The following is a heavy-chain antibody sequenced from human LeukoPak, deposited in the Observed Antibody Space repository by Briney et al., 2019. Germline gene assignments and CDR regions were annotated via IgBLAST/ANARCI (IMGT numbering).Heavy chain of an antibody. CDR1: GFTFSSYG. V-gene: IGHV3-30*03. Sequence: GGSLRLSCAASGFTFSSYGMHWVRQAPGKGLEWVAVISYDGSNKYYADSVKGRFTISRDNSKNTLYLQMNSLRAEDTAVYYCARGLKGGWGQGTLVTVSS. CDR3: ARGLKGG. J-gene: IGHJ4*02. D-gene: IGHD3-16*01. CDR2: ISYDGSNK.